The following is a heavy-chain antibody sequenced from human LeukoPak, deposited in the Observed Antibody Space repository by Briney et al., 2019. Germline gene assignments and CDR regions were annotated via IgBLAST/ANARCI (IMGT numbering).Heavy chain of an antibody. CDR1: GYTFTSYY. Sequence: GASVKVSCKASGYTFTSYYMHWVRQAPGQGLEWMGIINPSGGSTSYAQKFQGRVTISVDTSKNQFSLKLSSVTAADTAVYYCARGGADGYNYFPGEYYFDYWGQGTLVTVSS. CDR3: ARGGADGYNYFPGEYYFDY. CDR2: INPSGGST. V-gene: IGHV1-46*01. J-gene: IGHJ4*02. D-gene: IGHD5-24*01.